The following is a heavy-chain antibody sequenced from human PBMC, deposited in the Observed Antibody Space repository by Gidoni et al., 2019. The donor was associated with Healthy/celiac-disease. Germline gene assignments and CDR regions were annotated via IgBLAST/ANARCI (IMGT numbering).Heavy chain of an antibody. CDR3: AKDLEYSSSSYAAY. Sequence: QVQLVESGGGVVQPGRSLRLSCAPSGFTFSSYGMHWVRQAPGKGLEWVAVISYDGSNKYYADSVKGRFTISRDNSKNTLYLQMNSLRAEDTAVYYCAKDLEYSSSSYAAYWGQGTLVTVSS. CDR1: GFTFSSYG. J-gene: IGHJ4*02. D-gene: IGHD6-6*01. CDR2: ISYDGSNK. V-gene: IGHV3-30*18.